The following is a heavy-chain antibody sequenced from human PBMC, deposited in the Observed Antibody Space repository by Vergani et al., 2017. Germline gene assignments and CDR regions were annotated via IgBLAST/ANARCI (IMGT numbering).Heavy chain of an antibody. Sequence: QVQLVESGGGVVQPGRSLRLSCAASGFTFSSYGMHWVRQAPGKGLEWVAVISYDGSNKYYADSVKGRFTISRDNSKNTLYLQMNSLRAEDTAVYYCAKDRRVGAPGNXFDPWGQGTLVTVSS. CDR1: GFTFSSYG. J-gene: IGHJ5*02. V-gene: IGHV3-30*18. CDR3: AKDRRVGAPGNXFDP. D-gene: IGHD1-26*01. CDR2: ISYDGSNK.